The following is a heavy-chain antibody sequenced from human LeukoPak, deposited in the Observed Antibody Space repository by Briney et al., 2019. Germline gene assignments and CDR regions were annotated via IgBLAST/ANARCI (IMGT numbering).Heavy chain of an antibody. CDR2: IYYSGST. J-gene: IGHJ4*02. D-gene: IGHD6-19*01. Sequence: SETLSLTCTVSGGSISSNSYYWGWIRQPPGKGLEWIGSIYYSGSTYYNPSLKSRVTISVDTSKNQFSLKLSSVTAADTAVYYCARRSGLQWLVPPVFDYWGQGTLVTVSS. V-gene: IGHV4-39*07. CDR1: GGSISSNSYY. CDR3: ARRSGLQWLVPPVFDY.